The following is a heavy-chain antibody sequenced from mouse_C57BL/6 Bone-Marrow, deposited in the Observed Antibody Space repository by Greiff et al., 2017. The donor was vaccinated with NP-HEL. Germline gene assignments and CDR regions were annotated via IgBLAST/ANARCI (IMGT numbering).Heavy chain of an antibody. V-gene: IGHV1-72*01. D-gene: IGHD1-1*01. CDR3: ARYYYGRRGWYFDV. CDR1: GYTFTSYW. J-gene: IGHJ1*03. Sequence: VQLQQPGADLVKPGASVKLSCKASGYTFTSYWMHWVKQRPGRGLEWIGRIDPNSGGTKFNEKFKTKATLTVDKPSSTAYMQLSSLTSEDSAVYYGARYYYGRRGWYFDVWGTGTTVTVSS. CDR2: IDPNSGGT.